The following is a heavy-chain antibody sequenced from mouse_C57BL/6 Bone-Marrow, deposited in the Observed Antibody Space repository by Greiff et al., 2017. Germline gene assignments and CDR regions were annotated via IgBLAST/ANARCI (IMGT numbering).Heavy chain of an antibody. V-gene: IGHV1-81*01. J-gene: IGHJ3*01. CDR1: GYTFTSSG. CDR2: IYTRSGNT. Sequence: QVQLQQSGAELARPGASVKLSCTASGYTFTSSGISWVQQRTGQGLEWIGEIYTRSGNTYYNETFKGKATLTADKSSSTAYMELRSLTSEDSAVYFWARGGYDYDEGTWFAYWGQGTLVTVSA. D-gene: IGHD2-4*01. CDR3: ARGGYDYDEGTWFAY.